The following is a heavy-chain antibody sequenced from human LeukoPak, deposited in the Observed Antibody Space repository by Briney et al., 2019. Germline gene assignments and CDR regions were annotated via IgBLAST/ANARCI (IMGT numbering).Heavy chain of an antibody. CDR2: MNPYSGDR. V-gene: IGHV1-8*03. D-gene: IGHD4-17*01. Sequence: ASVKVSCKTSGYTFTSYHINWVRQAPGQGLEWMGWMNPYSGDRGYAQKFQGRLSITSDTSISTAYMDLSSLRSEDTAVYFCARTTSLTASGYDYWGHGTLVTVSS. CDR3: ARTTSLTASGYDY. CDR1: GYTFTSYH. J-gene: IGHJ4*01.